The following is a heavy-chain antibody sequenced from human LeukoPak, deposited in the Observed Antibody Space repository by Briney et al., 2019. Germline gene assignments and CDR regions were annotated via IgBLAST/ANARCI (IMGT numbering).Heavy chain of an antibody. CDR1: GLTFSRFW. CDR3: AGARFGELDAFDI. D-gene: IGHD3-10*01. J-gene: IGHJ3*02. Sequence: GGSLRLSCAASGLTFSRFWMNWVRQAPGKGLEWGANIKQDGSEKYYVDSVKGRFTISRDNAKKSLYLQMNSLRVEDTAVYYCAGARFGELDAFDIWGQGTMVTVSS. CDR2: IKQDGSEK. V-gene: IGHV3-7*01.